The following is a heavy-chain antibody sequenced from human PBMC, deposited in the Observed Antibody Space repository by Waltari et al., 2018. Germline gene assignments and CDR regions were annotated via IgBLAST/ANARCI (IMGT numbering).Heavy chain of an antibody. CDR3: AMPVVTIDVFDI. D-gene: IGHD2-15*01. J-gene: IGHJ3*02. CDR1: GFTFTNYW. CDR2: IYAGDSDV. V-gene: IGHV5-51*03. Sequence: ELQLVQSGAAVRKAGESLKIYCTGYGFTFTNYWIGWVRQVPGKGLEWMGIIYAGDSDVRYSPSFQGQVTISVDRSISTAYLQWTSLEASDTAMYYCAMPVVTIDVFDIWGQGTMVIVSS.